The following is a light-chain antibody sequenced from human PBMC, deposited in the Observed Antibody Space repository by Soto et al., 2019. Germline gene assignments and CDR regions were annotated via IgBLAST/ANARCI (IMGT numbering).Light chain of an antibody. V-gene: IGLV2-23*01. Sequence: QSALTQPASVSGSPAQSITISCTGTRSDVGAYNLVSWYQQHPGKAPKLMIYEGSKRPSGVSDRFSGSKSGNTASLTISGLQAEDEADYFCCSYAGFSTIIFGGGTKVTVL. CDR2: EGS. CDR1: RSDVGAYNL. J-gene: IGLJ2*01. CDR3: CSYAGFSTII.